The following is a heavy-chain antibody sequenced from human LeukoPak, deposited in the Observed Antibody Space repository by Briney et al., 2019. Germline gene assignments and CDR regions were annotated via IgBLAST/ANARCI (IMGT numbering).Heavy chain of an antibody. V-gene: IGHV4-59*08. Sequence: PSETLSLPCTVSAGSISSYYWNWIRQPPGRGLEWIGYFYYGGSSKYNPSLKSRVTMSANTSKNQFSLKLSSVTAADTAMYYCARQTYYDRGGYPFDQWGQGTLVTVSS. CDR1: AGSISSYY. D-gene: IGHD3-22*01. J-gene: IGHJ4*02. CDR3: ARQTYYDRGGYPFDQ. CDR2: FYYGGSS.